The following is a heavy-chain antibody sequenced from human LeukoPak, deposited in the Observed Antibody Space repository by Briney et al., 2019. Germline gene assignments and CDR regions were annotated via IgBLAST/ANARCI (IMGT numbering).Heavy chain of an antibody. CDR2: IYPGDSDN. V-gene: IGHV5-51*01. J-gene: IGHJ3*02. CDR3: VRHGLTGSFDI. Sequence: GESLKISCKGSGYTFTSYWIAWVRQMPGKGLEWMGIIYPGDSDNRNSPSFQGQVTISVDRSISTAYLQWSSLKASDTAMYYCVRHGLTGSFDIWGQGTMVTVSS. D-gene: IGHD7-27*01. CDR1: GYTFTSYW.